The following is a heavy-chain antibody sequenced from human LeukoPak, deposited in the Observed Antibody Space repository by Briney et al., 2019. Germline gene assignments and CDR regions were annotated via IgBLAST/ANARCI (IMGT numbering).Heavy chain of an antibody. J-gene: IGHJ5*02. Sequence: SVKVSCKASGGTFSSYAISWVRQAPGQGLEWMGGIIPIFGTANYAQKFQGRVTITTDESTSTACMELSSLRSEDTAVYYCAREGSYCGGDCYSGSGWFDPWGQGTLVTVSS. CDR1: GGTFSSYA. CDR2: IIPIFGTA. CDR3: AREGSYCGGDCYSGSGWFDP. D-gene: IGHD2-21*02. V-gene: IGHV1-69*05.